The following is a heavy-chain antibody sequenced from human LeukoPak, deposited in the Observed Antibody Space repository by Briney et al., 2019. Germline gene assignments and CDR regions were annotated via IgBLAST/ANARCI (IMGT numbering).Heavy chain of an antibody. CDR3: AAVVPAVMGYFDY. D-gene: IGHD2-2*01. Sequence: SVKVSCKASGGTFSSYALSWVRQAPGQGLEWMGGIIPIFGTANYAQKFQGRVTITADESTSTAYTELSSLRSEDTAVYYCAAVVPAVMGYFDYWGQGTLVTVSS. CDR2: IIPIFGTA. CDR1: GGTFSSYA. V-gene: IGHV1-69*13. J-gene: IGHJ4*02.